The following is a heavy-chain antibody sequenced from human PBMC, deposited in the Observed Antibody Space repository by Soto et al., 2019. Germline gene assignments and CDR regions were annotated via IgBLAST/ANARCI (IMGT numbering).Heavy chain of an antibody. J-gene: IGHJ4*02. CDR3: AKDILTGYYIAFDY. D-gene: IGHD3-9*01. CDR1: GFTLSSYA. V-gene: IGHV3-23*01. Sequence: PGGSLRLSCAASGFTLSSYAMTWVRQSPGRELEWVSTINGGGTTTHYAASVKGRFTISKDNSKNTLYLQMNSLRAEDTALYYCAKDILTGYYIAFDYWGQGTLVTVSS. CDR2: INGGGTTT.